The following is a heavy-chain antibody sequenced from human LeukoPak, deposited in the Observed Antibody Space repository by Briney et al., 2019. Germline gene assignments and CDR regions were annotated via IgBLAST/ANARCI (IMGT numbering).Heavy chain of an antibody. CDR3: ARDLVEEGPAAPYYFDY. Sequence: GASVKVSCKASGYTFTSYYMHWVRQAPGQGLEWMGIINPSGGSTSYAQKFQGRVTMTRDTSTSTVYMELSSLRSEDTAVYYCARDLVEEGPAAPYYFDYWGQGTLVTVSS. V-gene: IGHV1-46*01. CDR1: GYTFTSYY. D-gene: IGHD1-26*01. J-gene: IGHJ4*02. CDR2: INPSGGST.